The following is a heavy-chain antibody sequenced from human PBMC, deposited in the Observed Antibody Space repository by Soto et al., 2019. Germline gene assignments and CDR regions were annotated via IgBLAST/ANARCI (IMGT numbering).Heavy chain of an antibody. CDR1: GGSVSSGSYY. J-gene: IGHJ6*02. CDR3: ASTVSYYYYGMDV. V-gene: IGHV4-61*01. CDR2: IYYSGST. D-gene: IGHD4-17*01. Sequence: QVQLQESGPGLVKPSETLSLTCTVSGGSVSSGSYYWSWIRQPPGKGLEWIGYIYYSGSTNYNPSLKSRVTIPVDTSKNQLSLKLSSVTAADTAVYYCASTVSYYYYGMDVWGQGTTVTVSS.